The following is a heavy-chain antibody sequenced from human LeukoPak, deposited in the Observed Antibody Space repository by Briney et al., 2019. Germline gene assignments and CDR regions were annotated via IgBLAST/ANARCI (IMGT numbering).Heavy chain of an antibody. Sequence: GSLRLSCAASGFTFSSYWMSWVRQPPGKGLEWIGEINHSGSTNYNPSLRSRVTISVDTSKNQFSLKLSSVTAADTAVYYCARGHYDILTGYYLGAFDIWGQGTMVTVSS. J-gene: IGHJ3*02. D-gene: IGHD3-9*01. CDR3: ARGHYDILTGYYLGAFDI. V-gene: IGHV4-34*01. CDR2: INHSGST. CDR1: GFTFSSYW.